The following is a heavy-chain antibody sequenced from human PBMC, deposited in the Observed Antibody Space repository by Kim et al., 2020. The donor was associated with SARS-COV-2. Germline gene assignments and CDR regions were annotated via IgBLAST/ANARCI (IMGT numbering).Heavy chain of an antibody. V-gene: IGHV4-34*01. D-gene: IGHD4-17*01. CDR1: GASVSDNH. CDR3: ARGSSYGDRWFFDV. CDR2: LSHAGDI. J-gene: IGHJ2*01. Sequence: SETLSLTCGVYGASVSDNHWTWIRLAPGKGLEWIGELSHAGDINYNPSLESRVSMSLDASNKRFYLRLTSVTVTDTAVYFCARGSSYGDRWFFDVWGPGT.